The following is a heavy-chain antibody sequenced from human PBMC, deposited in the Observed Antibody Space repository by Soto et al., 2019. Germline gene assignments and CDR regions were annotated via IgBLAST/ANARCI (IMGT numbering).Heavy chain of an antibody. CDR3: ARGPYSNPFDY. D-gene: IGHD4-4*01. J-gene: IGHJ4*02. CDR1: GYSITSGHY. CDR2: MYHTGST. Sequence: PSETLSLTCAVSGYSITSGHYWGWIRQPPGKGLEWIGTMYHTGSTYYNPSLKSRVTISVDTSKNQFSLKLTSVTAADTAVYFCARGPYSNPFDYWGQGTLVPVSS. V-gene: IGHV4-38-2*01.